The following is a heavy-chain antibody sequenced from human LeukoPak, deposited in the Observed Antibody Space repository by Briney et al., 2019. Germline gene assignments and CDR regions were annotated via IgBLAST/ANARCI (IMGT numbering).Heavy chain of an antibody. Sequence: SETLSLTCTVSGGSISSYYWSWIRQPPGKGLEWIGYIYYSGSTNYNPSLKSRVTISVDTSKNQFSLKLSSVTATDTAVYYCARFDSGSYQFDAFDIWGQGTMVTVSS. D-gene: IGHD1-26*01. CDR1: GGSISSYY. J-gene: IGHJ3*02. CDR3: ARFDSGSYQFDAFDI. V-gene: IGHV4-59*01. CDR2: IYYSGST.